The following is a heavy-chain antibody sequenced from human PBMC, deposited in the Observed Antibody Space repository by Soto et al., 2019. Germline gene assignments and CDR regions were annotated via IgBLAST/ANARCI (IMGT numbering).Heavy chain of an antibody. CDR3: ARDLPLEYSGYDYAFDI. CDR1: GFTVSSNY. J-gene: IGHJ3*02. CDR2: IYSGGST. D-gene: IGHD5-12*01. V-gene: IGHV3-53*04. Sequence: GSLRLSCAASGFTVSSNYMSWVRQAPGKGLEWVSVIYSGGSTYYADSVKGRFTISRHNSKNTLYLQMNSLRAEDTAVYYCARDLPLEYSGYDYAFDIWGQGTMVTVSS.